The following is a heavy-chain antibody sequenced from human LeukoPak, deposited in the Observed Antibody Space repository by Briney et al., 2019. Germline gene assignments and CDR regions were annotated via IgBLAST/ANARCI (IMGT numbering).Heavy chain of an antibody. CDR3: AREVVVPAAPLDY. CDR2: INPNSGGT. Sequence: ASVKVSCKASGYTFTGYYMHWVRQAPGQGLGWMGWINPNSGGTNYAQKFQGRVTMTRDTSISTAYMELSRLRSDDTAVYYCAREVVVPAAPLDYWGQGTLVTVSS. D-gene: IGHD2-2*01. CDR1: GYTFTGYY. V-gene: IGHV1-2*02. J-gene: IGHJ4*02.